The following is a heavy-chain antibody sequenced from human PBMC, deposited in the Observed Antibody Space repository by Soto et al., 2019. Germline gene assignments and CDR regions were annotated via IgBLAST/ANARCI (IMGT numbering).Heavy chain of an antibody. J-gene: IGHJ4*02. CDR2: ISNDGGST. V-gene: IGHV3-23*01. Sequence: EVQLLESGGDLVQPGGSLRLSCAASGFTFNNYAMGWVRQAPGKGLEWVSTISNDGGSTNYADSVKGRFTVSRDNSKYTLDLQMNSLRVDDTAEDYCLKERSARGFDYWGQGTRLTVSS. CDR3: LKERSARGFDY. CDR1: GFTFNNYA.